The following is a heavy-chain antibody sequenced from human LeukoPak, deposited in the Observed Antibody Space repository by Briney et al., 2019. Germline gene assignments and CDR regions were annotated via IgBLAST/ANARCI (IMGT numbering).Heavy chain of an antibody. CDR1: GLTFIDYA. CDR2: ISDNGVGT. D-gene: IGHD3-10*01. CDR3: AKVSYYYGSGNDAFDI. V-gene: IGHV3-23*01. J-gene: IGHJ3*02. Sequence: QPGGSLRLSCAASGLTFIDYAMSWVRQAPGKGLEWVSSISDNGVGTYYADSVKGRFIISRDNSMNTLYLQMNSLRAEDTAVYYCAKVSYYYGSGNDAFDIWGQGTMVTVSS.